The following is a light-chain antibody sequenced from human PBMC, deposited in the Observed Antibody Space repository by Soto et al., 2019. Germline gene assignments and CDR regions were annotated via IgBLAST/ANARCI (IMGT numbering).Light chain of an antibody. CDR3: GTWDSSLRGWV. V-gene: IGLV1-51*02. J-gene: IGLJ3*02. CDR2: ANN. Sequence: QAVVTQPPSVSTAPGQKVTISCSGSSSNIGENYVSWYQQLPGTAPKLLISANNERPSGIPGRFSGSKSGASATLDITGVQTGDEADYYCGTWDSSLRGWVFGGGTKLTVL. CDR1: SSNIGENY.